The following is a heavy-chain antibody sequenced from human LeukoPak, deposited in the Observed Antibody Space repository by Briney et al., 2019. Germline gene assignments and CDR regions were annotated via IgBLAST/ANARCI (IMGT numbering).Heavy chain of an antibody. CDR1: GFNFANHA. CDR2: IHPGDSDT. D-gene: IGHD2-21*02. V-gene: IGHV5-51*01. J-gene: IGHJ4*02. Sequence: GGSLRLSCAASGFNFANHAMSWVRQTAGKGLEWMGVIHPGDSDTRYSPSFQGQVTISADKSISTAHLQWSSLKASDTAMYYCPRHDDLFDHWGQGTLVTVSS. CDR3: PRHDDLFDH.